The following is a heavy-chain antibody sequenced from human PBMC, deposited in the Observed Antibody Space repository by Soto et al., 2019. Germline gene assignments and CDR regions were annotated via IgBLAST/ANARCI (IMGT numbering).Heavy chain of an antibody. Sequence: PSETLSLTCTVSGDSISSSNWWSWVRQPPGKGLEWIGEIYHSGNTNYNPSLKSRVTMAVDKSRNQFSLKLSSVTAADTAVYYCARRWGEGRVDYWGQGTLVTVSS. CDR1: GDSISSSNW. V-gene: IGHV4-4*02. J-gene: IGHJ4*02. CDR3: ARRWGEGRVDY. D-gene: IGHD3-10*01. CDR2: IYHSGNT.